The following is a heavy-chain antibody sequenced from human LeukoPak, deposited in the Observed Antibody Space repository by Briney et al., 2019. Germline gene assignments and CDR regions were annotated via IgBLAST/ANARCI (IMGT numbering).Heavy chain of an antibody. J-gene: IGHJ4*02. Sequence: GGSLRLSCVASGFTFSSYWMSWVRQAPGKGLEWVANIKQDGSEKYYVDSVKGRFTISRDNAKNSLYLQMNSLRAEDTAVYYCARGGLQRWLQFYFDYWGQGTLVTVSS. D-gene: IGHD5-24*01. CDR3: ARGGLQRWLQFYFDY. CDR2: IKQDGSEK. V-gene: IGHV3-7*04. CDR1: GFTFSSYW.